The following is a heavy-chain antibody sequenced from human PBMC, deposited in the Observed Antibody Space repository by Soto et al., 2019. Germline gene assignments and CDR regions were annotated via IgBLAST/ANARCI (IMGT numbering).Heavy chain of an antibody. J-gene: IGHJ4*02. CDR2: INHSGST. Sequence: SETLSLTCAVYGGSFSGYNWSWIRQPPGKGLEWIGEINHSGSTNYNPSLKSRVTISVDTSKNQFSLKLSSVTAADTAVYYCARMAYCTNGVCEAFFDYWGQGTLVTVSS. V-gene: IGHV4-34*01. CDR1: GGSFSGYN. CDR3: ARMAYCTNGVCEAFFDY. D-gene: IGHD2-8*01.